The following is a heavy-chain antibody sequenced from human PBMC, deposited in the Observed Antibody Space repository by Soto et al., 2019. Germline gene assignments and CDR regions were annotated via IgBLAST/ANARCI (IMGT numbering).Heavy chain of an antibody. Sequence: GGSLRLSCAASGFTFSSYGMHWVRQAPGKGLEWVAVIWYDGSNKYYADSVKGRFTISRDNSKNTLYLQMNSLRAEDTAVYYCAKAKGSSSSHYYYGMDVWGQGTTVTVSS. V-gene: IGHV3-33*06. D-gene: IGHD6-6*01. CDR2: IWYDGSNK. CDR1: GFTFSSYG. J-gene: IGHJ6*02. CDR3: AKAKGSSSSHYYYGMDV.